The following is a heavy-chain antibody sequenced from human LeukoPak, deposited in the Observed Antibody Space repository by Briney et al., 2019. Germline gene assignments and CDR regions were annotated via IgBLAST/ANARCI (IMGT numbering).Heavy chain of an antibody. CDR2: ISSDGSST. D-gene: IGHD2-21*02. V-gene: IGHV3-74*01. CDR3: ARDLGGVTDY. Sequence: PGGSLRLSCAASGFTFSSHWMHWVRQPPGKGLVWVSRISSDGSSTSYADSVKGRFTISRDNAKNTLYLQMNSLRAEDTAVYYCARDLGGVTDYWGQGTLVTVSS. J-gene: IGHJ4*02. CDR1: GFTFSSHW.